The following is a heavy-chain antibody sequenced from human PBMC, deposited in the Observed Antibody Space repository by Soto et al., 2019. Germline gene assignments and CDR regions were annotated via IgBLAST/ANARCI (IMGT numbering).Heavy chain of an antibody. CDR2: IYTTGTT. CDR3: TRVPLDSTYGGAF. CDR1: GSSMSDYY. V-gene: IGHV4-59*01. D-gene: IGHD3-10*01. Sequence: QVQLQESGPGLVKPSGTLSLTCHVSGSSMSDYYWSWIRQSPGKGLEWFGYIYTTGTTNYNPSLKRRVTMSIDTSSNQFSLRVRSVTAADTAVYFCTRVPLDSTYGGAFWGQGTVVTVSS. J-gene: IGHJ4*02.